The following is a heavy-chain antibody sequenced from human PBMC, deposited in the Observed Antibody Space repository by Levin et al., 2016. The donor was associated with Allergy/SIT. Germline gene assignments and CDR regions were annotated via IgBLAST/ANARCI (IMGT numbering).Heavy chain of an antibody. V-gene: IGHV3-23*01. CDR2: ISGSGGST. Sequence: WIRQPPGKGLEWVSAISGSGGSTYYADSVKGRFTISRDNSKNTLYLQMNSLRAEDTAVYYCAKAKVEMATMGNYWGQGTLVTVSS. J-gene: IGHJ4*02. CDR3: AKAKVEMATMGNY. D-gene: IGHD5-24*01.